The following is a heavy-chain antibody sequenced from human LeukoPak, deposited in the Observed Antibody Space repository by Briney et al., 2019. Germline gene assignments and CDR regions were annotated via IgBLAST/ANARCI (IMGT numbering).Heavy chain of an antibody. CDR2: INHSGST. Sequence: PSETLSLTCAVYGGSFSGYYWSWIRQPPGKGLEWIGEINHSGSTNYNPSLKSRVTISVDTSKNQFSLKLSSVTAADTAVYYCATDPDDSSGYYAFDIWGQGTMATVSS. V-gene: IGHV4-34*01. D-gene: IGHD3-22*01. J-gene: IGHJ3*02. CDR3: ATDPDDSSGYYAFDI. CDR1: GGSFSGYY.